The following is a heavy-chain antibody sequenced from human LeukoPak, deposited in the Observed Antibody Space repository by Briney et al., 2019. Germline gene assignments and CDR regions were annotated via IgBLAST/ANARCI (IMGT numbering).Heavy chain of an antibody. CDR3: ARGGGSGSYAHFDY. Sequence: GGSLRLSCAASGFTVSSNYVSWVRQAPGKGLEWVSVIYSGGSTYYADSVKGRFTISRDNSKNTLYLQMNSLRAEDTAVYYCARGGGSGSYAHFDYWGQGTLVTVSS. J-gene: IGHJ4*02. CDR1: GFTVSSNY. D-gene: IGHD3-10*01. CDR2: IYSGGST. V-gene: IGHV3-66*01.